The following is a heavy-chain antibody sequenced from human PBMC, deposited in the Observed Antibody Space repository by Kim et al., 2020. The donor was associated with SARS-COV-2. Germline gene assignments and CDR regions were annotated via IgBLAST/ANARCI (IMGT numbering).Heavy chain of an antibody. D-gene: IGHD5-12*01. V-gene: IGHV3-23*01. CDR3: AKDYESKMATIREVYFDY. Sequence: KGRFTISRDNSKNTLYLQMNSLRAEDTAVYYCAKDYESKMATIREVYFDYWGQGTLVTVSS. J-gene: IGHJ4*02.